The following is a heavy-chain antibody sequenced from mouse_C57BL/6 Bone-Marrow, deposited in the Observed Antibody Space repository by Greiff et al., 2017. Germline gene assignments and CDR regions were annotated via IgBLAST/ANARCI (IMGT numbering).Heavy chain of an antibody. J-gene: IGHJ3*01. D-gene: IGHD1-1*01. V-gene: IGHV1-82*01. CDR3: ARRFNYYGSSSFAY. CDR2: IYPGDGDT. Sequence: QVQLKQSGPELVKPGASVKISCKASGYAFSSSWMNWVKQRPGKGLEWIGRIYPGDGDTNYNGKFKGKATLTADKSSSTAYMQLSSLTSEDSAVYFCARRFNYYGSSSFAYWGQGTLVTVSA. CDR1: GYAFSSSW.